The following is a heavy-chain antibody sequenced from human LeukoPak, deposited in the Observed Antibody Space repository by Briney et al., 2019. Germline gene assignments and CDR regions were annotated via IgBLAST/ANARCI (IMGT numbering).Heavy chain of an antibody. Sequence: ASVKVSCKASGYTFTDYSISWVRQAPGQGLEWMGRTAVYNGNTNYAQKLQGRVTMTTDTSTSTAYMELRSVRSDDTAVYYCARDQGTVTSGAYWGQGTLVTVSS. CDR2: TAVYNGNT. J-gene: IGHJ4*02. V-gene: IGHV1-18*01. CDR1: GYTFTDYS. CDR3: ARDQGTVTSGAY. D-gene: IGHD4-17*01.